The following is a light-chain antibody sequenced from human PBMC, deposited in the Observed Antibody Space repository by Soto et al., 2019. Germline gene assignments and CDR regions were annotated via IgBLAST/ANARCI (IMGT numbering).Light chain of an antibody. CDR1: SSNIGAGYD. J-gene: IGLJ2*01. Sequence: QAVVTQLPSVSGAPGQRVTISCTVSSSNIGAGYDVHWYQQLPGTAPKLLIYGNSNRPSGVPDRFSGSKSGTSASLAITGLQAEDEADYYCQSYDSSLSGYVVFGGGTQLTVL. CDR2: GNS. V-gene: IGLV1-40*01. CDR3: QSYDSSLSGYVV.